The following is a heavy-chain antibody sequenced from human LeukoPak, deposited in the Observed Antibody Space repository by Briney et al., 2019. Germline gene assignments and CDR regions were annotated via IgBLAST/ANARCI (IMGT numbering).Heavy chain of an antibody. J-gene: IGHJ3*02. CDR3: ARRPPELYSYAFDI. Sequence: GGSLQISRQGSGYRFTSYWIGWVRQVPGKGLEWMGIIYPGDSDTRYSPSFQGQVTISADKSISTAYLQWSSLKASDTAMYYCARRPPELYSYAFDIWGQGTMVTVSS. V-gene: IGHV5-51*01. D-gene: IGHD5-18*01. CDR1: GYRFTSYW. CDR2: IYPGDSDT.